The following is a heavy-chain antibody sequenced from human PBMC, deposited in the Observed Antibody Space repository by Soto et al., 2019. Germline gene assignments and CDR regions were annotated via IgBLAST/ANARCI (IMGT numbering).Heavy chain of an antibody. J-gene: IGHJ5*02. Sequence: GASVKVSCKASGYTFTSYGISWVRQAPGQGLEWMGWISAYNGNTNYAQKLQGRVTLTTDTSTSTAYMELRSLRSDDTAVYYCARDLDLSGSSSPMGGRVLNWFDPWGQGTLVTVSS. V-gene: IGHV1-18*01. CDR1: GYTFTSYG. CDR3: ARDLDLSGSSSPMGGRVLNWFDP. CDR2: ISAYNGNT. D-gene: IGHD6-13*01.